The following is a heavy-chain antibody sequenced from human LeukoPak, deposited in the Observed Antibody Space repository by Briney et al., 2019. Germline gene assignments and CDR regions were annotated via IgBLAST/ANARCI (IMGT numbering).Heavy chain of an antibody. V-gene: IGHV4-34*01. Sequence: SETLSLTCAVYGGSFSGYYWSWIRQPPGKGLEWIGYIYHSGSTYYNPSLKSRVTISVDRSKNQFSLKLSSVTAADTAVYYCARGAMTTVTEYWYFDLWGRGTLVTVSS. CDR3: ARGAMTTVTEYWYFDL. J-gene: IGHJ2*01. CDR2: IYHSGST. D-gene: IGHD4-17*01. CDR1: GGSFSGYY.